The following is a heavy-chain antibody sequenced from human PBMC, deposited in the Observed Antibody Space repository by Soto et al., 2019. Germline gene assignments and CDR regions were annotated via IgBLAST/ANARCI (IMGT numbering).Heavy chain of an antibody. Sequence: QVQLQESGPGLVKPSGTLSLTCAVSSGSISSNNWWSWVRQPPGKGLEWIAEIYHSVSTNYNPSLKSLGTISVDKSKNQFSLNLSSVTAADTAVYYCARSARPQYYDGAGSWFDPWGQGTLVTVSS. D-gene: IGHD3-10*01. CDR3: ARSARPQYYDGAGSWFDP. CDR1: SGSISSNNW. J-gene: IGHJ5*02. CDR2: IYHSVST. V-gene: IGHV4-4*02.